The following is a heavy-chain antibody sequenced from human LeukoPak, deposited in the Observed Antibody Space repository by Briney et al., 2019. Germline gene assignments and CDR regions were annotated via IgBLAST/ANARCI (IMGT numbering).Heavy chain of an antibody. CDR3: AREVVYDSSGYYSGDAFDI. CDR1: GFTFSDYY. J-gene: IGHJ3*02. CDR2: ISSSGSTI. V-gene: IGHV3-11*01. D-gene: IGHD3-22*01. Sequence: PGGSLRLSCAASGFTFSDYYMSWIRQAPGKGLERVSYISSSGSTIYYADSVKGRFTISRDNAKNSLYLQMNSLRAEDTAVYYCAREVVYDSSGYYSGDAFDIWGQGTMATVSS.